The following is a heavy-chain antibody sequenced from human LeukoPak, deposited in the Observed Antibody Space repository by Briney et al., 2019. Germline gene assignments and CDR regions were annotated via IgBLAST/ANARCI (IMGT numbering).Heavy chain of an antibody. D-gene: IGHD3-22*01. V-gene: IGHV4-34*01. J-gene: IGHJ4*02. CDR3: AREDNYYDSSGYYYWSDY. CDR2: INHSGST. CDR1: GGSFSGYY. Sequence: SETLSLTCAVYGGSFSGYYWSWIRQPPRKGLEWIGEINHSGSTNYNPSLKSRVTISVDTSKNQFSLKLSSVTAADTAVYYCAREDNYYDSSGYYYWSDYWGQGTLVTVSS.